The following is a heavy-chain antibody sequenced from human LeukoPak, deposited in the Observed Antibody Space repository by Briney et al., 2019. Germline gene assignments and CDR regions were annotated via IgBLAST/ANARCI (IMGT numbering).Heavy chain of an antibody. J-gene: IGHJ4*02. CDR1: GGSFSGYY. V-gene: IGHV4-34*01. D-gene: IGHD6-19*01. CDR3: VTSGWYLLPGIY. CDR2: INHSGST. Sequence: SETLSLTCAVYGGSFSGYYWSWIRQPPGKGLEWIGEINHSGSTNYNPSLKSRVTISVDTSKNQFSLKLSSVTAGDTAVYYCVTSGWYLLPGIYWGQGTLVTVSS.